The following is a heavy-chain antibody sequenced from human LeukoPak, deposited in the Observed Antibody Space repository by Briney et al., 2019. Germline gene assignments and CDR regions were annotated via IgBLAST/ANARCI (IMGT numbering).Heavy chain of an antibody. CDR1: GGSISSGGYY. J-gene: IGHJ5*02. CDR3: ARVSGGRENWFDP. CDR2: IYYSGST. V-gene: IGHV4-31*03. Sequence: SETLSLTCTVSGGSISSGGYYWSWIRQHPGKGLEWIGYIYYSGSTYYNPSLKSRVTISVDTSKNRFSLRLSSVTAADTAVYYCARVSGGRENWFDPWGQGTLVTVSS. D-gene: IGHD2-15*01.